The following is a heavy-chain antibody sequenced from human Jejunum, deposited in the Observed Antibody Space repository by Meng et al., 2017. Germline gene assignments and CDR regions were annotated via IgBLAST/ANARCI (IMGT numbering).Heavy chain of an antibody. J-gene: IGHJ4*02. CDR3: AHRSYNYGPGLFHY. D-gene: IGHD5-18*01. CDR1: GFSLTNSGEG. V-gene: IGHV2-5*02. CDR2: IYWDDAK. Sequence: SGPTLVKPTQTLTLTCTFSGFSLTNSGEGVGWIRQSPGKALEWLALIYWDDAKRYNPSLKSRVTITKDTSKNKVIFTLTNMDPADTATYYCAHRSYNYGPGLFHYWGQGTLVTVSS.